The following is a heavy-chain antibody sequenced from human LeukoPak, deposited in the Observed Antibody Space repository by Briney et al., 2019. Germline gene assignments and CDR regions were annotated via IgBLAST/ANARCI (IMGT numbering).Heavy chain of an antibody. Sequence: PGGSLRLSCAASGFTFSSYGMHWVRQAPGKGLEWVAFIRYDGSNKYYAGSVKGRFTISRDNSKNTLYLQMNSLRAEDTAVYYCAKQRYQLLYDLDYYCYMDVWGKGTTVTVSS. CDR3: AKQRYQLLYDLDYYCYMDV. CDR1: GFTFSSYG. D-gene: IGHD2-2*02. CDR2: IRYDGSNK. V-gene: IGHV3-30*02. J-gene: IGHJ6*03.